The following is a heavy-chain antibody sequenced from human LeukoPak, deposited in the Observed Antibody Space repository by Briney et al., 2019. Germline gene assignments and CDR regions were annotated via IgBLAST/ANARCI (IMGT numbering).Heavy chain of an antibody. J-gene: IGHJ3*02. CDR2: IYSAGDT. CDR3: ARDLNAQSRAFDI. D-gene: IGHD1-1*01. Sequence: AGGSLRLSCAASGLTVGSNYMTWVRQAPGKGLEWVSVIYSAGDTYYTDSVKGRFTISRDNSQNTVYLQMSSLRAEDTAVYYCARDLNAQSRAFDIWGRGTMVTVSS. V-gene: IGHV3-53*01. CDR1: GLTVGSNY.